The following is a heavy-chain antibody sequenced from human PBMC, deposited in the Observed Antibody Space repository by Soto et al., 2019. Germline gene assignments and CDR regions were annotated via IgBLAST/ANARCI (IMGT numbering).Heavy chain of an antibody. CDR1: GFTFSSYS. D-gene: IGHD1-1*01. CDR3: ARESTGSYGMDV. Sequence: EVQLVESGGGLVKPGGSLRLSCAASGFTFSSYSMNWVRQAPGKGLEWVSSISSSSSYIYYADSVKGRLTISRDNAKNSLYLQMNSLRAEDTAVYYCARESTGSYGMDVWGQGTTVTVSS. V-gene: IGHV3-21*01. CDR2: ISSSSSYI. J-gene: IGHJ6*02.